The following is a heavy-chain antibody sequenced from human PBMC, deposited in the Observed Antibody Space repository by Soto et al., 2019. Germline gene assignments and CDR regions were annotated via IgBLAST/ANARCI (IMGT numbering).Heavy chain of an antibody. D-gene: IGHD5-12*01. CDR3: AKVGHSIEMATIIPYYYYGMDV. CDR2: ISGSGGST. J-gene: IGHJ6*02. V-gene: IGHV3-23*01. CDR1: GFTFSSYA. Sequence: GGSLRLSCAASGFTFSSYAMSWVRQAPGKGLEWVSAISGSGGSTYYADSVKGRFTISRDNSKNTLYLQMNSLRAEDTAVYYCAKVGHSIEMATIIPYYYYGMDVWGQGTTVTVSS.